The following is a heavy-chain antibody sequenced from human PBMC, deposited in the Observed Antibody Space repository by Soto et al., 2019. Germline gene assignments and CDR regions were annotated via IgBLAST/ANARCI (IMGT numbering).Heavy chain of an antibody. V-gene: IGHV3-9*01. CDR3: LKAESINWYSGHFRH. Sequence: PWGSLRVAWASSGFTFDDYAMHWVRQVPGKGLEWVSDINWNSGSIGYADSVKGRFAISIDNAKNSLHLQMNSLRAEDTSFYYCLKAESINWYSGHFRHWGQGTMVTVSS. J-gene: IGHJ1*01. CDR2: INWNSGSI. D-gene: IGHD6-13*01. CDR1: GFTFDDYA.